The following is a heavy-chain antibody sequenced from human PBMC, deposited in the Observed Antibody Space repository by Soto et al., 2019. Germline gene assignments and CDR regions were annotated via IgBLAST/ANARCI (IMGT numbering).Heavy chain of an antibody. J-gene: IGHJ4*02. CDR2: LYYTGST. CDR3: ARDQSNSPDFFDS. V-gene: IGHV4-30-4*01. CDR1: RGPISNYKYY. Sequence: PSETLSLTCRVSRGPISNYKYYWSWIRQPPGGDLEWIRHLYYTGSTSYNPSLRGRLTISLDTSKNECSLRLSSVPAAETAVYYCARDQSNSPDFFDSWGQGTLGTVSS. D-gene: IGHD4-4*01.